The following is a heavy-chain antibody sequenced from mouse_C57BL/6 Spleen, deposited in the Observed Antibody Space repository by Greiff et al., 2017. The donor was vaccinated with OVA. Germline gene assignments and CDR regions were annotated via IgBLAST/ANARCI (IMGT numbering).Heavy chain of an antibody. V-gene: IGHV1-7*01. CDR3: ARDYDYEGYYFDY. D-gene: IGHD2-4*01. CDR2: INPSSGYT. Sequence: VQLQQSGAELAKPGASVKLSCKASGYTFTSYWMHWVKQRPGQGLEWIGYINPSSGYTKYNQKFKDKATLTADKSSSTAYMQLSSRTYADSAVYYCARDYDYEGYYFDYWGQGTTLTVSS. J-gene: IGHJ2*01. CDR1: GYTFTSYW.